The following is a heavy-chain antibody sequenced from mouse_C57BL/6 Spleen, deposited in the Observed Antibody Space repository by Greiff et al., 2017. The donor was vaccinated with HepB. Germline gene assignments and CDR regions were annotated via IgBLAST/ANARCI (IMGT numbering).Heavy chain of an antibody. V-gene: IGHV14-4*01. Sequence: EVQLQQSGAELVRPGASVKLSCTASGFNIKDDYMHWVKQRPEQGLEWIGWIDPENGDTEYASKFQGKATITADTSSNTAYLQLSSLTSEDTAVYYCTTSFSNYLFAYWGQGTLVTVSA. J-gene: IGHJ3*01. CDR1: GFNIKDDY. CDR3: TTSFSNYLFAY. CDR2: IDPENGDT. D-gene: IGHD2-5*01.